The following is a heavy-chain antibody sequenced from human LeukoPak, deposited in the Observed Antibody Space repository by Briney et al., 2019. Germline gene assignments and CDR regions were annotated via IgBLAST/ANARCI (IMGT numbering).Heavy chain of an antibody. Sequence: GGPLRLSCAASGFTFSSYRMSWVRQAPGKGLEWVANIKQDGSEKYYVDSVKGRFTISRDNAKNSLYLQMNSLRAEDTAVYYCARAVAGYNWFDPWGQGTLVTVSS. CDR1: GFTFSSYR. V-gene: IGHV3-7*05. CDR2: IKQDGSEK. CDR3: ARAVAGYNWFDP. D-gene: IGHD6-19*01. J-gene: IGHJ5*02.